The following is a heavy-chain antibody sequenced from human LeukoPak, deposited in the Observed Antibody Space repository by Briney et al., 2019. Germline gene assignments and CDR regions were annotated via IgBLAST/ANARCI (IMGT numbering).Heavy chain of an antibody. D-gene: IGHD3-3*01. CDR3: ARLTDFWSGYYLDY. CDR2: IYYSGST. CDR1: GGSISSSSYY. Sequence: SETLSLTCTVSGGSISSSSYYWGWIRQPPGKGLEWIGSIYYSGSTYYNPSLKSRVTISVDTSKNQFSLKLSSATAADTAVYYCARLTDFWSGYYLDYWGQGTLVTVSS. V-gene: IGHV4-39*01. J-gene: IGHJ4*02.